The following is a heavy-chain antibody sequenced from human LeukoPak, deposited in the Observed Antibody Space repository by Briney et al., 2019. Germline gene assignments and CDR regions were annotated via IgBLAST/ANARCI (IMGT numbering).Heavy chain of an antibody. D-gene: IGHD5-18*01. J-gene: IGHJ4*02. Sequence: SGGSLRLSCAASGFTFDDYVMHWVRQSPEKGLEWISVIGWDGGSIDCADSVKGRFTISRDNTRSTLYLQMNSLRPEDTALYYCAAAAYVDTAVDYWGQGTLVTVSS. CDR2: IGWDGGSI. CDR3: AAAAYVDTAVDY. CDR1: GFTFDDYV. V-gene: IGHV3-43D*03.